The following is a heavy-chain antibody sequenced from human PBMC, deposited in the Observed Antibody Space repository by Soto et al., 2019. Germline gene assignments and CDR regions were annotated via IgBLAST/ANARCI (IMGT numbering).Heavy chain of an antibody. V-gene: IGHV5-51*01. Sequence: PGESLKISCKGSGYSFTNYWIGWVRQMPGKGLEWVGIIYPGDSDTRYSPSFQGQVTISADKSISTAYLQWSSLKASDTAMYYCARTSAAGKYYYGMDVWGQGTTVTVSS. J-gene: IGHJ6*02. CDR1: GYSFTNYW. CDR3: ARTSAAGKYYYGMDV. D-gene: IGHD6-13*01. CDR2: IYPGDSDT.